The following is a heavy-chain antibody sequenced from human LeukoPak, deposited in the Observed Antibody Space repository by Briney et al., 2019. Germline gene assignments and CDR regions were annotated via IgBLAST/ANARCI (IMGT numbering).Heavy chain of an antibody. Sequence: ASVKVSCTASGFTFTGYDMNWVRQAPGQGLEWRGWINPNSGGTNYAQTFQGRVTMTRDTSTSTAYMEMSRLRSDDTAVYYCARRMRGLGTTVVTYYYYSCTDVWVKGTTVTVSS. D-gene: IGHD4-23*01. CDR1: GFTFTGYD. J-gene: IGHJ6*03. V-gene: IGHV1-2*02. CDR2: INPNSGGT. CDR3: ARRMRGLGTTVVTYYYYSCTDV.